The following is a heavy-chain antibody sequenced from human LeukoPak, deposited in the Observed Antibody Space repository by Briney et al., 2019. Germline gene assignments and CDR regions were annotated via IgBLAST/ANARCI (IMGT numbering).Heavy chain of an antibody. J-gene: IGHJ6*03. CDR1: GGSISSGSYY. CDR2: IYTSGST. V-gene: IGHV4-61*02. CDR3: ARVIPRHDFWSGSSDYMDV. Sequence: SETLSLTCTVSGGSISSGSYYWSWIRQPAGKGLEWIGRIYTSGSTNYNPSLKSRVTMSVDTSKNQFSLKLSSVTAADTAVYYCARVIPRHDFWSGSSDYMDVWGKGTTVTVSS. D-gene: IGHD3-3*01.